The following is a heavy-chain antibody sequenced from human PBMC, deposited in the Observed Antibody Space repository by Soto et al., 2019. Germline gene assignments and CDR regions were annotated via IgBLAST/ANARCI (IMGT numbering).Heavy chain of an antibody. V-gene: IGHV3-11*06. D-gene: IGHD2-15*01. CDR3: ARDPRVGANYYGMDV. Sequence: GGSLRLSCAASGFTFSDYYMSWTRQAPGKGLEWVSYISSSSSYTNYADSVKGRFTISRDNAKNSLYLQMNSLRAEDTAVYYCARDPRVGANYYGMDVWGQGTTVTVSS. CDR1: GFTFSDYY. CDR2: ISSSSSYT. J-gene: IGHJ6*02.